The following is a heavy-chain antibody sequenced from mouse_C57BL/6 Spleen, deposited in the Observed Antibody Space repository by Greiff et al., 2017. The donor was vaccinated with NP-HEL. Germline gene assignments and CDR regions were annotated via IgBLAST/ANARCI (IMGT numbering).Heavy chain of an antibody. CDR2: ISSGSSTI. J-gene: IGHJ1*03. CDR1: GFTFSDYG. Sequence: EVQVVESGGGLVKPGGSLKLSCAASGFTFSDYGMHWVRQAPEKGLEWVAYISSGSSTIYYADTVKGRFTISRDNAKNTLFLQMTSLRSEDTAMYYCARTSWSWYFDVWGTGTTVTVSS. V-gene: IGHV5-17*01. CDR3: ARTSWSWYFDV.